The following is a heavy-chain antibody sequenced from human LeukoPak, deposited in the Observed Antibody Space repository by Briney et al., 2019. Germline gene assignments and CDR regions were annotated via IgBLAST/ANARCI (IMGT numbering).Heavy chain of an antibody. CDR2: ISGSDGTT. J-gene: IGHJ6*03. D-gene: IGHD2-8*02. Sequence: GGSLRLSCAASGFTFSSYEMNWVRLAPGKGLEWVSGISGSDGTTDYADSVKGRFTISRDNSKNTLYLQMNSLGAEDTAVYYCAKVGGVEAYTSPYYYYYMDVWGKGTTVTIFS. CDR3: AKVGGVEAYTSPYYYYYMDV. CDR1: GFTFSSYE. V-gene: IGHV3-23*01.